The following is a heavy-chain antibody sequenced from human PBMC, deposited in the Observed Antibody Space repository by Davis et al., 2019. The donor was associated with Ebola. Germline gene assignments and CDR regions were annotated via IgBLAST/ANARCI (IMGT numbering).Heavy chain of an antibody. V-gene: IGHV3-7*03. Sequence: GGSLRLSCAASGFSFSSYSMNWVRQAPGKGLEWVANIKQDGSEKYYVDSVKGRFTISRDNAKNSLYLQMNSLRAEDTAVYYCARGGGIDWGQGTLVTVSS. CDR2: IKQDGSEK. D-gene: IGHD6-13*01. CDR1: GFSFSSYS. J-gene: IGHJ4*02. CDR3: ARGGGID.